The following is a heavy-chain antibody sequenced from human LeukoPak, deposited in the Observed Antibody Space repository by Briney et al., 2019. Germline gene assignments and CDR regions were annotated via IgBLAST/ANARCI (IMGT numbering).Heavy chain of an antibody. Sequence: SETLSLTCTVSGGSISSSSYYWGWIRQPPGKGLEWIGSIYYSGSTYYNPSLKSRVTISVDTSKSQFSLKLSSVTAADTAVYYCARAGPAYYGMDVWGQGTTVTVSS. CDR2: IYYSGST. J-gene: IGHJ6*02. CDR1: GGSISSSSYY. D-gene: IGHD6-25*01. CDR3: ARAGPAYYGMDV. V-gene: IGHV4-39*07.